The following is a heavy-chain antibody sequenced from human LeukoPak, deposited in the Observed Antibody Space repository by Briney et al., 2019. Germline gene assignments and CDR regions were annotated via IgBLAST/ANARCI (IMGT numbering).Heavy chain of an antibody. CDR1: GGSISSTNYY. D-gene: IGHD6-13*01. J-gene: IGHJ3*02. CDR2: IYYSGST. V-gene: IGHV4-39*07. CDR3: ASSIYSSSWYGDAFDI. Sequence: SETLSLTCTVSGGSISSTNYYWGWIRQPPGKGLEWIGSIYYSGSTYYNPSLKSRVTISVDTSKNLFSLKLSSVTAADTAVYYCASSIYSSSWYGDAFDIWGQGTMVTVSS.